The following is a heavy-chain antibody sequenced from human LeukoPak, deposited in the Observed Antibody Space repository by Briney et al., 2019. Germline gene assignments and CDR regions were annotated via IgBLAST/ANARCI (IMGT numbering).Heavy chain of an antibody. CDR2: IYSGGST. Sequence: GGSLRLSCAASGFTVSSTYMSWVRQAPGKGLEWVSVIYSGGSTYYADSVKGRFTISRDNSKNTLYLQMNSLRAEDTAVYYCASNYYGSGSSYWGQGTLVTVSS. CDR1: GFTVSSTY. J-gene: IGHJ4*02. V-gene: IGHV3-66*01. CDR3: ASNYYGSGSSY. D-gene: IGHD3-10*01.